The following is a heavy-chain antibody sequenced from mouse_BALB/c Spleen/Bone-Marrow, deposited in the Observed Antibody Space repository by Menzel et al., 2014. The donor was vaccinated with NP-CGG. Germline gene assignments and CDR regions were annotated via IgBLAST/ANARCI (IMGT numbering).Heavy chain of an antibody. V-gene: IGHV4-1*02. CDR1: GFDFSRDW. CDR3: ARQYGNYWFAY. D-gene: IGHD2-10*02. CDR2: INPDSSTI. J-gene: IGHJ3*01. Sequence: EVKLLESGGGLVQPGGSLKLSCAASGFDFSRDWMTWVRQAPGKGLEWIGEINPDSSTINYAPSLKDKFIISRDNAENTLDLQMSKVRSEDTALYYCARQYGNYWFAYWGQGTLVTVSA.